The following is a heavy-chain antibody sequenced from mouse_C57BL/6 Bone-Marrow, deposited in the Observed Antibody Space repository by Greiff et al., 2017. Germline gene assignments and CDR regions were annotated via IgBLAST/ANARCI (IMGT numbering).Heavy chain of an antibody. J-gene: IGHJ4*01. CDR3: ARAYDYDDCTMDG. Sequence: QVQLQQPGAELVKPGASVKLSCKASGYTFTNYWMHWVKQRPGQGLEWIGMMHPNGGSPDYNEKFKSEATLSVDKSSRTAYMELSSLTSEDSAVYYCARAYDYDDCTMDGGGQGTAVTVTS. CDR2: MHPNGGSP. V-gene: IGHV1-64*01. CDR1: GYTFTNYW. D-gene: IGHD2-4*01.